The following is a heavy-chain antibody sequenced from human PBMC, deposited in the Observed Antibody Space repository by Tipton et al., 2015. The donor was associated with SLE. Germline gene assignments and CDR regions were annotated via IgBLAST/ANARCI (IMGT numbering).Heavy chain of an antibody. Sequence: QLVQSGAEVKKPGASVKVSCKASGYTFTSYGISWVRQAPGQGLEWMGWISAYNGNTNYAQKLQGRVTMTTDTSTSTACMELRSLRSDDTAVYYCASQGYCSSTSCPIGYFQHWGQGTLVPVSS. CDR3: ASQGYCSSTSCPIGYFQH. CDR1: GYTFTSYG. D-gene: IGHD2-2*01. V-gene: IGHV1-18*01. CDR2: ISAYNGNT. J-gene: IGHJ1*01.